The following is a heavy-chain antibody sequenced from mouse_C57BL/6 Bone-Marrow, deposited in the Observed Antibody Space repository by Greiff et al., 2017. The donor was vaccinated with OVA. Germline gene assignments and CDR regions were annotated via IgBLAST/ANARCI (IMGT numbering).Heavy chain of an antibody. J-gene: IGHJ2*01. Sequence: VQLQQSGAELARPGASVKMSCKASGYTFTSYTIHWVKQRPGQGLEWIGYIDPTNDYTNYNQKFKGKATLTADKSSSTAYMQLSRLTSEDSAVYYCTRGYYFDYWGRGTAITVSS. CDR2: IDPTNDYT. CDR1: GYTFTSYT. CDR3: TRGYYFDY. V-gene: IGHV1-4*01.